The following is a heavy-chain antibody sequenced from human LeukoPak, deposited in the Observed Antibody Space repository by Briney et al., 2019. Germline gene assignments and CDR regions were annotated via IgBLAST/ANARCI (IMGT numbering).Heavy chain of an antibody. CDR1: GFTFSSYS. J-gene: IGHJ3*02. V-gene: IGHV3-7*01. CDR3: ARGGDYGAFDI. D-gene: IGHD4-17*01. CDR2: IKQDGSEK. Sequence: GGSLRLSCEASGFTFSSYSMSWVRQAPGKGLEWVANIKQDGSEKNYVGSVKGRFTIARDNAKNSLYLQMNSLRAEDMAVYYCARGGDYGAFDIWGQGTMVTVSS.